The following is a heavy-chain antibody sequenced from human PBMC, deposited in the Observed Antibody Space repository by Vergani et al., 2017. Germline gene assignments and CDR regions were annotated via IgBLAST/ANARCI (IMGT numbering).Heavy chain of an antibody. J-gene: IGHJ4*02. Sequence: QVQLVESGGGVVQPGRSLRLSCAASGFTFSSYAMHWVRQAPGKGLEWVAVISDDGSNKYYADSVKGRFTISRDNSKNTLYLQMNSLRAEDTAVYYCARDQWLAFDYWGQGTLVTVSS. CDR1: GFTFSSYA. CDR3: ARDQWLAFDY. D-gene: IGHD6-19*01. V-gene: IGHV3-30-3*01. CDR2: ISDDGSNK.